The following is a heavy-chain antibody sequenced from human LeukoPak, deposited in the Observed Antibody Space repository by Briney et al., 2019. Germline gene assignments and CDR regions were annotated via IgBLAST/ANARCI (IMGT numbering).Heavy chain of an antibody. J-gene: IGHJ6*02. Sequence: GASVKVSCKASGYTFTSYYMHWVRQAPGQGLDWMGIINPSGGSTSYAQKFQGRPTTIRHTSTSTVYMELSSLRSTHTATYYRARALMATISYPYGMDVCGQGTTVTVS. V-gene: IGHV1-46*01. CDR3: ARALMATISYPYGMDV. CDR1: GYTFTSYY. D-gene: IGHD5-24*01. CDR2: INPSGGST.